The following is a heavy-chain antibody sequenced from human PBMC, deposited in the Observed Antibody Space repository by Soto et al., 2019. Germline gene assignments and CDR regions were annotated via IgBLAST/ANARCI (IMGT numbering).Heavy chain of an antibody. CDR3: ARIPFRYSYGPPQAYGMDV. V-gene: IGHV2-70*01. Sequence: SGPTLVNPTQTLTLTCTFSGFSLSTSGMCVSWIRQPPGKALEWLALIDWDDDKYYSTSLKTRLTISKDTSKNQVVLTMTNMDPVDTATYYCARIPFRYSYGPPQAYGMDVWGQGTTVTVSS. D-gene: IGHD5-18*01. CDR2: IDWDDDK. CDR1: GFSLSTSGMC. J-gene: IGHJ6*02.